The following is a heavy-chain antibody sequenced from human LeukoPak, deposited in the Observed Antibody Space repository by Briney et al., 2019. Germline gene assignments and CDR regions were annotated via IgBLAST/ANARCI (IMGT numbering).Heavy chain of an antibody. V-gene: IGHV3-7*01. D-gene: IGHD7-27*01. CDR3: ARVEKLGMYYFDY. CDR1: GFTFGDYA. Sequence: GGSLRLSCTASGFTFGDYAMSWVRQAPGKGLEWVANIKQDGSEKYYVDSVKGRFTISRDNAKNSLYLQMNSLRAEDTAVYYCARVEKLGMYYFDYWGQGTLVTVSS. J-gene: IGHJ4*02. CDR2: IKQDGSEK.